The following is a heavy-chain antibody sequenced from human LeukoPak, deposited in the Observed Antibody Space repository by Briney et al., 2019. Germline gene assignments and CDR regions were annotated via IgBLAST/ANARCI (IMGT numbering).Heavy chain of an antibody. D-gene: IGHD2-2*01. Sequence: PGGSLRLSCAASGFTFSSYSMNWVRQAPGKGLEWVSSISSSSSYKYYADSVKGRFTISRDNAKNSLYLQMNSLRAEDTAVYYCARDGGYCSSTSCLHFDYWGQGTLVTVSS. V-gene: IGHV3-21*01. CDR3: ARDGGYCSSTSCLHFDY. CDR1: GFTFSSYS. J-gene: IGHJ4*02. CDR2: ISSSSSYK.